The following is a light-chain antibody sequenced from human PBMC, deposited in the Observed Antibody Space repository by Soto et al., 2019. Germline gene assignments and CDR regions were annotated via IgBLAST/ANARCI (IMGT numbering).Light chain of an antibody. Sequence: QSVLTQPPSASGTPGQRVTISCSGSSSNIGTKTVSWYQQLPGTAPKLRIYSNNQRPSGVPDRFSGSKSGTSASLAITGLQSEDEGDFYCAAWDDSLYGVVFGGGTKLTVL. CDR1: SSNIGTKT. CDR3: AAWDDSLYGVV. J-gene: IGLJ2*01. V-gene: IGLV1-44*01. CDR2: SNN.